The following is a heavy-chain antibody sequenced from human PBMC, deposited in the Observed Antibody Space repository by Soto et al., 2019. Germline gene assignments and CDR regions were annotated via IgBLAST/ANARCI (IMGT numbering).Heavy chain of an antibody. Sequence: GGSLRLSCAASGFTFSSYAMHWVRQAPGEGLEWVAVISYDGSNKYYADSVKGRFTISRDNSKNTLYLQMNSLRAEDTAVYYCARDRRIAVAGHQPYYYYGMDVWGQGTTVTVSS. D-gene: IGHD6-19*01. V-gene: IGHV3-30-3*01. CDR1: GFTFSSYA. J-gene: IGHJ6*02. CDR3: ARDRRIAVAGHQPYYYYGMDV. CDR2: ISYDGSNK.